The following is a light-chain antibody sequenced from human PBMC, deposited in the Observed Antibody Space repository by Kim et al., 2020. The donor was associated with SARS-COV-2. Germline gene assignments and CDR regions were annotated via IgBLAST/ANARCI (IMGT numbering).Light chain of an antibody. Sequence: EIVLTQSPGTLSLSPGERATLSCRTSQSLSNTYLAGYQQKPGQAPRLLIYGASSRATGIPDRFSGSGSGTDFTLTISRLEPEDFAVYWCQQYGGAPITFGQGTRLEIK. CDR2: GAS. J-gene: IGKJ5*01. CDR3: QQYGGAPIT. V-gene: IGKV3-20*01. CDR1: QSLSNTY.